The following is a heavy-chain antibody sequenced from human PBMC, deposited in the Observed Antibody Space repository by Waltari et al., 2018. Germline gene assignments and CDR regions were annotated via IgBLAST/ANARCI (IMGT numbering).Heavy chain of an antibody. CDR1: GYTFTSYD. CDR2: MNPNSGNT. J-gene: IGHJ4*02. CDR3: ARGRVTIFGVDLYYFDY. D-gene: IGHD3-3*01. V-gene: IGHV1-8*03. Sequence: QVQLVQSGAEVKKPGASVKVSCKASGYTFTSYDINCVRQATGQGLEWMGWMNPNSGNTGYAQKFQGRVTITRNTSISTAYMELSSLRSEDTAVYYCARGRVTIFGVDLYYFDYWGQGTLVTVSS.